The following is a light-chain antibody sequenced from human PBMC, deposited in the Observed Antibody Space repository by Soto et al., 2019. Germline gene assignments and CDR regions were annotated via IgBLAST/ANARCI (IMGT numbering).Light chain of an antibody. CDR1: NIGSKN. V-gene: IGLV3-21*04. Sequence: SYELTRPPSVSVAPGKTAMITCGGDNIGSKNVHWYQQKPGQAPVMVIFYNSVRPSGIPERFSGSNPGDTATLTISRVEAGDEADYYCQVWDSSSDHGVFGGGTKLTVL. CDR2: YNS. J-gene: IGLJ3*02. CDR3: QVWDSSSDHGV.